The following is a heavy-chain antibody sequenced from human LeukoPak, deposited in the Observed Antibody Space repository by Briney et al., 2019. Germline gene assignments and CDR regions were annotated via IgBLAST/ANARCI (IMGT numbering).Heavy chain of an antibody. CDR2: IYYSGSA. D-gene: IGHD1-26*01. J-gene: IGHJ4*02. V-gene: IGHV4-59*08. CDR3: ARHGGSYSFDS. Sequence: SETLSLTCSVYGGSISSYYWSWIRQPPGKGLDWIGYIYYSGSANYNPSLKSRVTISIDTSKNHFSLKVSSVTAADTAVYYCARHGGSYSFDSWGQGTLVTVSS. CDR1: GGSISSYY.